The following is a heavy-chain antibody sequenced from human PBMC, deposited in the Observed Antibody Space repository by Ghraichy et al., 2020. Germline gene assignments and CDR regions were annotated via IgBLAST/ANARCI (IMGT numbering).Heavy chain of an antibody. CDR1: GFTFSSYA. Sequence: GGSLRLSCAASGFTFSSYAMSWVRQAPGKGLEWVSAISGSGGSTYYADSVKGRFTISRDNSKNTLYLQMNSLRAEDTAVYYCAKDYDPSGYYHRKLDYWGQGTLVTVSS. CDR2: ISGSGGST. D-gene: IGHD3-3*01. V-gene: IGHV3-23*01. CDR3: AKDYDPSGYYHRKLDY. J-gene: IGHJ4*02.